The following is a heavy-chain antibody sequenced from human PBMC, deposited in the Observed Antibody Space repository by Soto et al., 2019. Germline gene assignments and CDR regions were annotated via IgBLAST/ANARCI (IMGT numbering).Heavy chain of an antibody. V-gene: IGHV1-3*01. Sequence: ASVKVSCKASGYTFTSYAMHWVRQAPGQRLEWMGWINAGNGNTKYSQKFQGRVTITRDTSASTAYMELSSLRSEDTAVYYCARDRSYYYDSSGYYEAPWFDPWGQGTLVTVS. CDR1: GYTFTSYA. J-gene: IGHJ5*02. CDR2: INAGNGNT. D-gene: IGHD3-22*01. CDR3: ARDRSYYYDSSGYYEAPWFDP.